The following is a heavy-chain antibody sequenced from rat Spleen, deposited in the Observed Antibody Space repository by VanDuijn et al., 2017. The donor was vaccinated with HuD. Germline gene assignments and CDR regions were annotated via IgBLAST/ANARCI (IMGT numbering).Heavy chain of an antibody. CDR3: AKVHNNYYNWFAY. V-gene: IGHV5S23*01. CDR2: ISSGGGDT. J-gene: IGHJ3*01. CDR1: GFTFSNYD. Sequence: EVQLVESDGGLVQPGRSLKLSCAASGFTFSNYDMAWVRQAPKMGLEWVASISSGGGDTYYPDSVKGRFTISRDNAKRTLFLQMDSLRSEDTATYYCAKVHNNYYNWFAYWGQGTLVTVSS. D-gene: IGHD1-10*01.